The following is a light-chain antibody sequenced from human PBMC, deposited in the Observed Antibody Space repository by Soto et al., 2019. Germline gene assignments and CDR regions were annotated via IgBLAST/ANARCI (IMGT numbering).Light chain of an antibody. V-gene: IGLV1-47*01. CDR3: AAWDDSLSALYV. Sequence: QSVLTQPPSASGTPGQRVTISCSGSSSNIGSNYVYWYQQLPGTAPKLVIYRNNQRPSGVPDRFSGSKSGTSASLAISGLRSEDEADYYCAAWDDSLSALYVFGTGTQLTVL. CDR2: RNN. CDR1: SSNIGSNY. J-gene: IGLJ1*01.